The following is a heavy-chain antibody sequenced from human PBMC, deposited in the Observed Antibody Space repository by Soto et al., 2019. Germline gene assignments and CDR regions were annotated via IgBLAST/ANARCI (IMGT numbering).Heavy chain of an antibody. CDR2: IKSKTDGGTT. Sequence: LGGSLRLSCAASGFTFSNAWMNWVRQAPGKGLEWVGRIKSKTDGGTTDYAAPVKGRFTTSRDDSKNTLYLQMNSLKTEDTAVYYCTTSFPRQWLASFDYWGQGTLVTVSS. V-gene: IGHV3-15*07. J-gene: IGHJ4*02. CDR1: GFTFSNAW. D-gene: IGHD6-19*01. CDR3: TTSFPRQWLASFDY.